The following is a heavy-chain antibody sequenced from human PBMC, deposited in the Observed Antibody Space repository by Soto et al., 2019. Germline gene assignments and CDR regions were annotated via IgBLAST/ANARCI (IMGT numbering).Heavy chain of an antibody. D-gene: IGHD3-9*01. CDR1: GGSISSGGYY. CDR3: ARDGGYDIVTGYYRYFDY. Sequence: QVQLQESGPGLVKPSQTLSLTCTVSGGSISSGGYYWSWIRQHPGKGLEWIGYIYYSGSTYYNPSLKSRFTKSVETSKSHFSLKLSSVTAAATAVYYCARDGGYDIVTGYYRYFDYWGQGTLVTVSS. J-gene: IGHJ4*02. V-gene: IGHV4-31*03. CDR2: IYYSGST.